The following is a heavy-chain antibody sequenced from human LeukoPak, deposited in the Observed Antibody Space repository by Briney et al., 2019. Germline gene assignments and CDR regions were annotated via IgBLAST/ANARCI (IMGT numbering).Heavy chain of an antibody. CDR2: INHSGST. D-gene: IGHD3-10*01. CDR1: GGSFSGYY. Sequence: SETLSLTCAVYGGSFSGYYWSWIRQPPGKGLEWIGEINHSGSTNYNPSLKSRVTISVDTSKNQFSLKLSSVTAADSAVYYCVYGSGSYYPDFDYWGQGTLVTVSS. CDR3: VYGSGSYYPDFDY. J-gene: IGHJ4*02. V-gene: IGHV4-34*01.